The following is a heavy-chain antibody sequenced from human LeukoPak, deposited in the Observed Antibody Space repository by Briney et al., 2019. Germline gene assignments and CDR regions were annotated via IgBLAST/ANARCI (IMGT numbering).Heavy chain of an antibody. D-gene: IGHD5-12*01. CDR3: ARDGGLGATTNNWFDP. J-gene: IGHJ5*02. CDR2: IKQDGSEK. CDR1: GFTFSSYW. V-gene: IGHV3-7*03. Sequence: GSLRLSCAASGFTFSSYWMSWVRQAPGKGLERVANIKQDGSEKYYVDSVKGRFTISRDNAKNSLYLQMNSLRAEDTAVYYCARDGGLGATTNNWFDPWGQGTLVTVSS.